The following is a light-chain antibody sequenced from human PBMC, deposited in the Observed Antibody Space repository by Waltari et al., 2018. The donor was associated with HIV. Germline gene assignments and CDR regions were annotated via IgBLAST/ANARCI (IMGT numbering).Light chain of an antibody. Sequence: QSVLTQPPSASGDPGQRVTISCSGSSSNIENDNVYWYQQFPGAAPKLLIYKDTQRPSGVPDRFTGSKSGTSASLAIGGLRSDDEADYYCVGWDSRLKGYVFGAGTKVTVL. V-gene: IGLV1-47*01. CDR1: SSNIENDN. CDR3: VGWDSRLKGYV. CDR2: KDT. J-gene: IGLJ1*01.